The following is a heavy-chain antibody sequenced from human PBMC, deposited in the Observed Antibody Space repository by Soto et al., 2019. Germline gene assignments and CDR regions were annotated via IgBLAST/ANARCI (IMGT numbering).Heavy chain of an antibody. CDR1: GYTFTSYD. Sequence: QVQLVQSGAEVKKPGASVKVSCKASGYTFTSYDINWVRQATGQGLEWMGWMNPNSGNTGYAQKFQGRVTMTRNTSISTAYMELSSLRSEDTAVYYCARGRVAARLPKVRESGGPYYYYYGMDVWGQGTTVTVFS. D-gene: IGHD6-6*01. CDR3: ARGRVAARLPKVRESGGPYYYYYGMDV. CDR2: MNPNSGNT. V-gene: IGHV1-8*01. J-gene: IGHJ6*02.